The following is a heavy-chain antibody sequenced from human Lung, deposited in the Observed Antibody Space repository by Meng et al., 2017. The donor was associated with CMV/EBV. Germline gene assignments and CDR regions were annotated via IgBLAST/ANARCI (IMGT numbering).Heavy chain of an antibody. CDR3: ARNTYYYDSSGYYTDY. Sequence: ASVKVSXKASGYTFTSYGISWVRQAPGQGLEWMGWISAYNGNTNYAQKLQGRVTMTTDTSTSTAYMELRSLRSDDTAVYYCARNTYYYDSSGYYTDYWGQGTLVXVSS. CDR2: ISAYNGNT. D-gene: IGHD3-22*01. J-gene: IGHJ4*02. CDR1: GYTFTSYG. V-gene: IGHV1-18*01.